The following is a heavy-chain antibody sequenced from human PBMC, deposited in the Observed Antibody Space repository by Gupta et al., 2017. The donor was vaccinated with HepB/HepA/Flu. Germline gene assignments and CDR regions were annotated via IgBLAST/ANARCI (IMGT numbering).Heavy chain of an antibody. CDR1: GGSISSGDYY. CDR2: IYYSGST. D-gene: IGHD3-10*01. J-gene: IGHJ6*02. Sequence: QVQLQESGPGLVKPSQTLSLTCTVSGGSISSGDYYWTLIRHPTGKGLEWIGYIYYSGSTYYNPALKSRVTISVDTSKNQFSLKLSSVTAADTAVYYCASGAMYYYGSGSFNYYGMDVWGQGTTVTVSS. V-gene: IGHV4-30-4*01. CDR3: ASGAMYYYGSGSFNYYGMDV.